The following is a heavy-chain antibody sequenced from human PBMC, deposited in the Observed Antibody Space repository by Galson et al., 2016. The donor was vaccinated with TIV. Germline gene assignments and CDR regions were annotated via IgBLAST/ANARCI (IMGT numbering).Heavy chain of an antibody. J-gene: IGHJ6*02. Sequence: SVKVSCKASGYTFTHYYLHWVRQAPGQGLEWVGRINPNSGGADYAPKFQGRVTMTTETSISTAYLELSSLTSDYTAFYYCARESGPGYCDTTNCYGEYGMDVWGQGTTVTVSS. V-gene: IGHV1-2*06. D-gene: IGHD2-2*03. CDR2: INPNSGGA. CDR1: GYTFTHYY. CDR3: ARESGPGYCDTTNCYGEYGMDV.